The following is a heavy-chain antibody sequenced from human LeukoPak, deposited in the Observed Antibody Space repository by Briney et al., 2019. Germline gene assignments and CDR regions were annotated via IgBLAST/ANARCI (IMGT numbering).Heavy chain of an antibody. V-gene: IGHV3-20*04. CDR3: ARDSTDCSGGTCYSGGVDY. J-gene: IGHJ4*02. D-gene: IGHD2-15*01. CDR1: GFTFVDYG. CDR2: INCNGAIT. Sequence: GGSLRLSCATSGFTFVDYGLSWVRRAPGKGLECLCAINCNGAITDYADSVKGRFTISRDNAKNSLYLRMDSLRAEDTALYYCARDSTDCSGGTCYSGGVDYWGQGTLVTVSS.